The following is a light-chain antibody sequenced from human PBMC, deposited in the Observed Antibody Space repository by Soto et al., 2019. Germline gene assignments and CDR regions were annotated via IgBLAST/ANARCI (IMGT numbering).Light chain of an antibody. CDR1: SSNIGSNN. CDR3: AAWDDSLNVLYV. CDR2: RNN. J-gene: IGLJ1*01. Sequence: QSVLTQPPSASGTPGQRGTLSFSGSSSNIGSNNVNWYRQLPGTAPQLHIYRNNQRPSGVPDRFSGSKSGTSASLAISGLQSEDEADYYCAAWDDSLNVLYVFGTGTKLTVL. V-gene: IGLV1-44*01.